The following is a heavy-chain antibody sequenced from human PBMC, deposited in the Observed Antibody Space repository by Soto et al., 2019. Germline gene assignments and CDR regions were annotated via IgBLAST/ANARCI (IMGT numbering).Heavy chain of an antibody. CDR1: GGSISSSSYY. Sequence: SETLSLTCTVSGGSISSSSYYWGWIRQPPGKGLEWIGSIYYSGSTYYNPSLKSRVTISVDTSKNQFSLKLSSVTAADTAVYYCARPRSRPPDYMDVWGKGTTVTVSS. V-gene: IGHV4-39*01. CDR3: ARPRSRPPDYMDV. CDR2: IYYSGST. D-gene: IGHD3-16*01. J-gene: IGHJ6*03.